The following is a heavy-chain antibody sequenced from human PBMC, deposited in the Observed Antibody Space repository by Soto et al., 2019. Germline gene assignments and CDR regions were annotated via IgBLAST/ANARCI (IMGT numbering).Heavy chain of an antibody. CDR2: IYYSGST. V-gene: IGHV4-59*12. D-gene: IGHD2-8*02. Sequence: SETLSLTCTVSGGSISRYYWTWIRQAPGKGLECIGYIYYSGSTNYNPSLKSRVTISVDTSKNQFSLRLTSVTAADTALYYCARGMTPPGAPAWYYFDSWGQGTLVTVAS. CDR3: ARGMTPPGAPAWYYFDS. CDR1: GGSISRYY. J-gene: IGHJ4*02.